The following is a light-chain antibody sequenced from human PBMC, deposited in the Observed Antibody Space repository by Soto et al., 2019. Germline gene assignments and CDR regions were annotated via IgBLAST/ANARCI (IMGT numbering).Light chain of an antibody. Sequence: GSLYLSIGERSTLSCRASQTVSNNYLAWYQQKPGQAPRLLIYGTSNRATGIPDRFSGSGSGTDFTLTISRLEPEDFALYYCQHYYGTSPITFGQGTRLEI. CDR2: GTS. CDR3: QHYYGTSPIT. V-gene: IGKV3-20*01. CDR1: QTVSNNY. J-gene: IGKJ5*01.